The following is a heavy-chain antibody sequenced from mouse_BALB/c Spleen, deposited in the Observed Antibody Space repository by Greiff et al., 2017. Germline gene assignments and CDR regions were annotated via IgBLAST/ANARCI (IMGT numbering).Heavy chain of an antibody. CDR3: ARGRYDGFDY. CDR2: IDPANGNT. D-gene: IGHD2-14*01. CDR1: GFNIKYTY. J-gene: IGHJ2*01. Sequence: VQLQQSGAELVKPGASVKLSCTASGFNIKYTYMHWVKQRPEQGLEWIGRIDPANGNTKYDPKFQGKATITADTSSNTAYLQLSSLTSEDTAVYYCARGRYDGFDYWGQGTTLTVSS. V-gene: IGHV14-3*02.